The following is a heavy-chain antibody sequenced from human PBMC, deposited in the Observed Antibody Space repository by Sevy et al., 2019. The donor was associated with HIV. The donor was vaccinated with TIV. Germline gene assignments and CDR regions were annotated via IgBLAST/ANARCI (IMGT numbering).Heavy chain of an antibody. D-gene: IGHD4-17*01. V-gene: IGHV3-7*01. J-gene: IGHJ4*02. CDR2: IKQDGSEK. Sequence: GGSLRLSCAASGFTFSTCWMSWVRQAPGKGLEWVANIKQDGSEKNYVDSVKGRFTISRDNAKRSLYLQMNSLRAEDTAVYYCVKDADYGGNAHFDYWGQGSLVTVSS. CDR3: VKDADYGGNAHFDY. CDR1: GFTFSTCW.